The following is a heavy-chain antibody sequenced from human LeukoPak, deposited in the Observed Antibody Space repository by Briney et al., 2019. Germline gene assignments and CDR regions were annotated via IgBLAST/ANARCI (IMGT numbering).Heavy chain of an antibody. V-gene: IGHV3-48*03. CDR3: ARSGKLAVAGTIGWYYFDY. Sequence: GGSLRLSCAASGFTFSSYEMNWVRQAPGKGLEWVSYISSSGSTIYYADSVKGRFTISRDNAKNSLYLQMNSLRAEDTAVYYCARSGKLAVAGTIGWYYFDYWGQGTLVTVSS. J-gene: IGHJ4*02. CDR1: GFTFSSYE. CDR2: ISSSGSTI. D-gene: IGHD6-19*01.